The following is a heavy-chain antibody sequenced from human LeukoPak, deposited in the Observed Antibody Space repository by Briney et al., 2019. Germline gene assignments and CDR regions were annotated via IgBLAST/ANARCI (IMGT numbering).Heavy chain of an antibody. J-gene: IGHJ6*04. CDR1: GFTFSSYA. D-gene: IGHD3-10*02. V-gene: IGHV3-48*03. Sequence: PGGSLRLSCAASGFTFSSYAMNWGRQAPGKGLERVSYISSSGSTRYYADSVKGRFPISRDNAKNSLYLQMNSLRAEDTAVYYCAELGITMIGGVWGKGTTVTISS. CDR2: ISSSGSTR. CDR3: AELGITMIGGV.